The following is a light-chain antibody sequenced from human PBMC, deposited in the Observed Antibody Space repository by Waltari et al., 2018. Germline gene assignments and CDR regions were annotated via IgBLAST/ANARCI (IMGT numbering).Light chain of an antibody. CDR2: AAS. CDR1: QGISSY. V-gene: IGKV1-9*01. J-gene: IGKJ2*01. Sequence: DIQLTQSPSFLSASVGDRVTITCRASQGISSYLAWYQQQPGEAPKLLISAASTLQSGVPSRFSGSGSGTEFTLTISSLQPEDFATYYCQQLNSFPYTFGQGTKLDSK. CDR3: QQLNSFPYT.